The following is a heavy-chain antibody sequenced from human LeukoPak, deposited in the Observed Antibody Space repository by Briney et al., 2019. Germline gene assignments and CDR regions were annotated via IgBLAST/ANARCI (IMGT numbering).Heavy chain of an antibody. CDR3: ARGPGVYGSGSYGLDY. V-gene: IGHV1-3*01. CDR2: INAANGNT. Sequence: ASVKVSCKASGYGFSTYAMHWVRQGPGQRLEWMGWINAANGNTKYSQKFQGRVTITMDTSATTADMDLSSLRSEDTAVYYCARGPGVYGSGSYGLDYWGQGTLVTVSS. J-gene: IGHJ4*02. CDR1: GYGFSTYA. D-gene: IGHD3-10*01.